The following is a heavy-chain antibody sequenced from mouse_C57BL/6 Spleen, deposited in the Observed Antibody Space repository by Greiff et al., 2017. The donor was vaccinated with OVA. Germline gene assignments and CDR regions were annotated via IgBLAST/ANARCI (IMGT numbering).Heavy chain of an antibody. CDR3: ARQDYDYEMDD. D-gene: IGHD2-4*01. Sequence: DVQLVESGGDLVKPGGSLKLSCAASGFTFTSYGMSWVRQTPDKSLEWVATISSGGSYTYYSDSVKGRFTISRDNAKNTLYLQMGSLKSEDTAMYYCARQDYDYEMDDWGQGTSVTVSS. J-gene: IGHJ4*01. CDR1: GFTFTSYG. CDR2: ISSGGSYT. V-gene: IGHV5-6*01.